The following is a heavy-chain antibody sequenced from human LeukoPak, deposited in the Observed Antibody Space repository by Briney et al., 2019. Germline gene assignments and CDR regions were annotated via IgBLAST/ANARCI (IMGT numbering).Heavy chain of an antibody. Sequence: GRSLRLSCAASGFTFSSYGMHWVRRAPGKGLEWVAVIWYDGSNKYYADSVKGRFTISRDNSKNTLYLQMNSLRAEDTAVYYCARGGWGATTYYYYYGMDVWGQGTTVTVSS. CDR2: IWYDGSNK. D-gene: IGHD1-26*01. CDR3: ARGGWGATTYYYYYGMDV. J-gene: IGHJ6*02. CDR1: GFTFSSYG. V-gene: IGHV3-33*01.